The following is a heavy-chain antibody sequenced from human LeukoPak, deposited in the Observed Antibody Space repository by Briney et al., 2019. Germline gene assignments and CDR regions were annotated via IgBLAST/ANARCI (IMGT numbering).Heavy chain of an antibody. J-gene: IGHJ4*02. CDR1: GFTVSSNY. V-gene: IGHV3-66*01. D-gene: IGHD5-24*01. CDR3: ARDGRDGYNRGYYFDY. CDR2: IYSGGST. Sequence: GGSLRLSCAASGFTVSSNYMSWVRRAPGKGLEWVSVIYSGGSTYYADSVKGRFTISRDNSKNTLYLQMNSLRAEDTAVYYCARDGRDGYNRGYYFDYWGQGTLVTVSS.